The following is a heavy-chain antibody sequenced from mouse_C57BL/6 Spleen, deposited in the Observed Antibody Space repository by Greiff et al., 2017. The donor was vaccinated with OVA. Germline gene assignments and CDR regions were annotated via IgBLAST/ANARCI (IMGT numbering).Heavy chain of an antibody. D-gene: IGHD1-1*01. CDR3: AIGTTVVATRGFAY. CDR2: IYPGSGST. CDR1: GYTFTSYW. Sequence: QVQLQQPGAELVKPGASVKMSCKASGYTFTSYWITWVKQRPGQGLEWIGDIYPGSGSTNYNEKFKSKATLTVDTSSSTAYMPLSSLTSEDSAVYDGAIGTTVVATRGFAYWGQGTLVTVSA. V-gene: IGHV1-55*01. J-gene: IGHJ3*01.